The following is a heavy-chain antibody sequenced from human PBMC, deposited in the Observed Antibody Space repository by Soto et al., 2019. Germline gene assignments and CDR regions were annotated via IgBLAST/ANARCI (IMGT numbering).Heavy chain of an antibody. CDR2: IYQSGST. J-gene: IGHJ5*02. V-gene: IGHV4-61*01. D-gene: IGHD5-18*01. CDR1: GVSVNSGNYY. Sequence: SETLSLTCTVSGVSVNSGNYYWSWIRQTPGKVLEWIGYIYQSGSTRYNPSLKSRVTISLDTSKNQFSLKMSSVTAADTAVYYCAKDSGYNYGYFRWFDPWGQGTLVTVS. CDR3: AKDSGYNYGYFRWFDP.